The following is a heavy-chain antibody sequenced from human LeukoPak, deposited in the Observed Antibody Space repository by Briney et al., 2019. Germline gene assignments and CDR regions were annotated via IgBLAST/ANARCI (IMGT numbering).Heavy chain of an antibody. Sequence: SETLSLTCTDSGGSISSYYWSWIRQPPGKGLEWIGYIYYSGSTNYNPSLKSRVTISVDTSKNQFSLKLSSVTAADTAVYYCARVGESIAAAGTLYYYYYGMDVWGQGTTVTVSS. J-gene: IGHJ6*02. CDR2: IYYSGST. CDR3: ARVGESIAAAGTLYYYYYGMDV. D-gene: IGHD6-13*01. CDR1: GGSISSYY. V-gene: IGHV4-59*01.